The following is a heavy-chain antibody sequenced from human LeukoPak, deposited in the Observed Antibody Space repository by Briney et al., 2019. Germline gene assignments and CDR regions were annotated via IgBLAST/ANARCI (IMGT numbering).Heavy chain of an antibody. CDR1: DYTFTNYG. D-gene: IGHD2-8*01. CDR2: ISAHNGIT. V-gene: IGHV1-18*01. J-gene: IGHJ4*02. Sequence: ASVKVSCKASDYTFTNYGISWVRQAPGQGLEWMGWISAHNGITYYPQKYQGRVTVTTDTSTRTAYMELRSLRSDDTAVYYCARTTLDCTNGVCYDYWGQGTLVTVSS. CDR3: ARTTLDCTNGVCYDY.